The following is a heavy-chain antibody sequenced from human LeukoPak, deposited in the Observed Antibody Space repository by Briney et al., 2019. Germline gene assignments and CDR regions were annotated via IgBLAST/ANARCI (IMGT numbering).Heavy chain of an antibody. V-gene: IGHV5-51*01. CDR1: GYSFTSYW. J-gene: IGHJ5*02. CDR2: IYPGDSDT. Sequence: GESLKISCKGSGYSFTSYWSGWVRQMPGKGLEWMGIIYPGDSDTRYSPSFQGQVTISADKSISTAYLQWSSLKASDTAIYYCARRIYSSSTNWFDPWGQGTLVTVSS. CDR3: ARRIYSSSTNWFDP. D-gene: IGHD6-6*01.